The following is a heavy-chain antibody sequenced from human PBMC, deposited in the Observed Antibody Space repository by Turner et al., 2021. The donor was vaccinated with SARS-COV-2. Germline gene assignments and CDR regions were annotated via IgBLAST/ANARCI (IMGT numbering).Heavy chain of an antibody. Sequence: QVQLVESGGHVVQPGRSLSLSCAASGFTFSTYGMHWVRQAPGKGLEWVAVISYDGINRYYADSVKGRFTISRDNSKNTLYLQMNSLRAEDTAVYYCAKTSSGSYFDAFDIWGQGTMVTVSS. CDR1: GFTFSTYG. D-gene: IGHD1-26*01. CDR2: ISYDGINR. V-gene: IGHV3-30*18. J-gene: IGHJ3*02. CDR3: AKTSSGSYFDAFDI.